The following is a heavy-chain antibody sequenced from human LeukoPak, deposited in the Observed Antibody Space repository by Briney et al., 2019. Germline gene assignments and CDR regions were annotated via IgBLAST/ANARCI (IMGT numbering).Heavy chain of an antibody. V-gene: IGHV3-74*01. D-gene: IGHD3-22*01. J-gene: IGHJ4*02. CDR3: ATSPVISRD. CDR1: GFPFSDYW. Sequence: GKPLRLSCAASGFPFSDYWMHWVRQVPGKGLEWVSRINSDGSRISYADSVRSRFTISRGNARNTVFLEMNSLRVEDTSVYYCATSPVISRDWGQGTLVSVSS. CDR2: INSDGSRI.